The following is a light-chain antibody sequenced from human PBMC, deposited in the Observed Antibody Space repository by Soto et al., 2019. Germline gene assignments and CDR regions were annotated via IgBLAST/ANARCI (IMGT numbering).Light chain of an antibody. CDR2: EVS. CDR3: SSYAGSNAVV. CDR1: SSDVGGYNY. Sequence: SALTQPPSASGSPGQSVTLSCTGTSSDVGGYNYVSWYQQHPGKAPKLMIYEVSKRPSGVPDRFSGSKSGNTASLTVSGLQAEDEADYYCSSYAGSNAVVFGGGTKLTVL. V-gene: IGLV2-8*01. J-gene: IGLJ2*01.